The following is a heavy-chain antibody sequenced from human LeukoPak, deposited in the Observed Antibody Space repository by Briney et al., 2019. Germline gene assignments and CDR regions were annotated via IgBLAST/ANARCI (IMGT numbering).Heavy chain of an antibody. Sequence: PGGSLRLSCAASGFTFSDYYMSWIRQAPGKGLEWVSYISSSSSYTNYADSVKGRFTISRDNAKNSLYLQMNSLRAEDTAVYYCATVGYYYDSSGYSYYYYGMDVWGQGTTVTVSS. D-gene: IGHD3-22*01. V-gene: IGHV3-11*05. CDR1: GFTFSDYY. CDR3: ATVGYYYDSSGYSYYYYGMDV. J-gene: IGHJ6*02. CDR2: ISSSSSYT.